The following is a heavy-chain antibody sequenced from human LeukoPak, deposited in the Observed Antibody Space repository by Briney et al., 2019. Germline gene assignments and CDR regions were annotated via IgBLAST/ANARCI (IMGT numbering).Heavy chain of an antibody. CDR2: IHYSGRA. D-gene: IGHD3-16*01. V-gene: IGHV4-59*11. Sequence: SETLSLTCTVSGGSISSHYWTRVRQPPGKGLEWIGQIHYSGRADYNPSLKSRITISVDTSKNQMSLKLTSVTAADTAIYYCARFGVDYDMGVWGQGTTVTVSS. CDR1: GGSISSHY. CDR3: ARFGVDYDMGV. J-gene: IGHJ6*02.